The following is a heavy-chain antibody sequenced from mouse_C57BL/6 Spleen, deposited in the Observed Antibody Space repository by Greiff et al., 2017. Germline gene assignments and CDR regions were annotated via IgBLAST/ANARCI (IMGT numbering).Heavy chain of an antibody. Sequence: VQLQQPGAELVMPGASVKLSCKASGYTFTSYWMHWVKQRPGQGLEWIGEIDPSDSYTNYNQKFKGKSTLTVDKSSSTAYMQLSSLTSEDSAVDYCGRRGNPRADFDDWGQGTTLTVSS. D-gene: IGHD2-1*01. J-gene: IGHJ2*01. CDR3: GRRGNPRADFDD. CDR2: IDPSDSYT. V-gene: IGHV1-69*01. CDR1: GYTFTSYW.